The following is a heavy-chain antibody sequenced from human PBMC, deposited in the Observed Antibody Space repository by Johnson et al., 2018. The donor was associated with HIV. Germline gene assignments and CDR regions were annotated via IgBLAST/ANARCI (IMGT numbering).Heavy chain of an antibody. D-gene: IGHD1-1*01. Sequence: QEQLVESGGGLVQPGRSLRLSCAASGFTFDDYAMHWVRQAPGKGLEWVTLISYHGSDTYYADSVQGRFTISRDNSRNMVYLEMNSLRAEDTAVYFCARGVKQQLSVVDAFDIWGQGTMVIVSS. CDR2: ISYHGSDT. CDR3: ARGVKQQLSVVDAFDI. CDR1: GFTFDDYA. V-gene: IGHV3-30*04. J-gene: IGHJ3*02.